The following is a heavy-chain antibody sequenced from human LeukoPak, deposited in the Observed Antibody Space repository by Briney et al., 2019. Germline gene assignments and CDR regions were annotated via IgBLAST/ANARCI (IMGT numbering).Heavy chain of an antibody. J-gene: IGHJ4*02. D-gene: IGHD2-2*01. V-gene: IGHV1-69*01. Sequence: SVKFTCKASGLTFSSYAISSARHAPGQGLEWIGWIIPIFGTASYAKKFQGRVTITADDSPSPAYMELSSLRSEDTAVYYGARGPPMADMPRYLDYWRQGTLVSVSS. CDR2: IIPIFGTA. CDR1: GLTFSSYA. CDR3: ARGPPMADMPRYLDY.